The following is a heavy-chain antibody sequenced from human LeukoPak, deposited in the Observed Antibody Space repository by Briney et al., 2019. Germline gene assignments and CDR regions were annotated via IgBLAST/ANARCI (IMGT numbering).Heavy chain of an antibody. CDR2: IYHTGNT. V-gene: IGHV4-38-2*02. CDR3: ARDRPTGYHDY. D-gene: IGHD3-9*01. J-gene: IGHJ4*02. CDR1: GYSISNGYY. Sequence: SETLSLTCAVSGYSISNGYYWDWIRQPPGKGLEWIGSIYHTGNTYHNPSLKSRVIISVDTSNNQFSLKLNSVTAADAAVYFCARDRPTGYHDYWGQETLVTVSS.